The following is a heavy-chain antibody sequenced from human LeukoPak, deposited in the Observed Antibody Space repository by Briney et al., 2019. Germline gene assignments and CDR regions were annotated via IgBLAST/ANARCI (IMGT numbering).Heavy chain of an antibody. CDR2: IKQDGSEK. CDR3: ARSGAAAETDY. CDR1: GFTFSSYW. D-gene: IGHD6-13*01. Sequence: GGSLRLSCAASGFTFSSYWMSWVRQAPGKGLEWVANIKQDGSEKYYVDSVKGRFTISRDNSKNTLYLQMNSLRAEDTAVYYCARSGAAAETDYWGQGTLVTVSS. V-gene: IGHV3-7*01. J-gene: IGHJ4*02.